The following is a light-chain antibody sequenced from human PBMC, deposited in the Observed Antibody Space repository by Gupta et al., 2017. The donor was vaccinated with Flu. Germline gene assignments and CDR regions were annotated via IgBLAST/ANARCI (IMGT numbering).Light chain of an antibody. CDR1: SSDVGDYNY. CDR2: EVS. V-gene: IGLV2-14*01. CDR3: TSDTSSGAYV. Sequence: QSALTQPASVSGSPGQSITISCTGTSSDVGDYNYVSWYQQHPGKAPKLMIYEVSNRPSGVSNRFSGSKSGNTASLTISGLQAEDEADFYCTSDTSSGAYVFGSGTKVTVL. J-gene: IGLJ1*01.